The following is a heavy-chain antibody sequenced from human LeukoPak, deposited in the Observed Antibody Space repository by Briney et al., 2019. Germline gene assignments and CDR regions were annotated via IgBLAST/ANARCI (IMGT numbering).Heavy chain of an antibody. CDR3: ARLRADRFDY. D-gene: IGHD4-17*01. J-gene: IGHJ4*02. CDR1: GSTFTGYY. CDR2: VNPNSGGT. Sequence: ASVKVSCKASGSTFTGYYMRWVRQAPGQGLEWMGCVNPNSGGTNYAQKSQGRVTMARDTSVSTAYMELSRLRSDGTAVYYCARLRADRFDYWGQGTLVTVSS. V-gene: IGHV1-2*02.